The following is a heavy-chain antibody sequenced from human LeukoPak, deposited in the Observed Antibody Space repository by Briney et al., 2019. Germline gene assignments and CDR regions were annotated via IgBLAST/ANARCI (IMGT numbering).Heavy chain of an antibody. CDR2: IYSGGST. Sequence: GGSLRLSCAASGFTVSSNYMSWVRQAPGKGLEWVSVIYSGGSTYYADPVKGRFTISRDNSKNTLYLQMNSLRAEDTAVYYCARSYDSSGYYGKLEDVGAFDIWGQGTMVTVSS. D-gene: IGHD3-22*01. CDR1: GFTVSSNY. J-gene: IGHJ3*02. CDR3: ARSYDSSGYYGKLEDVGAFDI. V-gene: IGHV3-66*01.